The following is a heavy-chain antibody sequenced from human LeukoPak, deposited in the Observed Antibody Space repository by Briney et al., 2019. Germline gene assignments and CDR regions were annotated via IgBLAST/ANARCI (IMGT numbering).Heavy chain of an antibody. Sequence: GGSLRLSCAASGFTFSSYGMHWVRQAPGKGLEWVAFIRYDGSNKYYADSVKGRFTISRDNSKNTLYLQMNSLRAEDTAMYYCAKDRIVVVPAAMYYFDYWGQGTLVTVSS. CDR2: IRYDGSNK. CDR3: AKDRIVVVPAAMYYFDY. V-gene: IGHV3-30*02. CDR1: GFTFSSYG. J-gene: IGHJ4*02. D-gene: IGHD2-2*01.